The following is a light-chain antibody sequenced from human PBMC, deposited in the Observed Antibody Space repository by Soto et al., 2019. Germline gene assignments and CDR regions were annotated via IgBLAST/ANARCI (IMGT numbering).Light chain of an antibody. V-gene: IGLV2-14*03. CDR2: DVF. J-gene: IGLJ2*01. CDR1: SSDVGGYNY. Sequence: QSALTQPASVSGSPGQSITISCTGTSSDVGGYNYVALYQQHPGKAPKLITYDVFNRPSGVSDRFSASKSGNTASLTISGLQAEDEADYYCSSYTRSKTLLFGGGTKVTVL. CDR3: SSYTRSKTLL.